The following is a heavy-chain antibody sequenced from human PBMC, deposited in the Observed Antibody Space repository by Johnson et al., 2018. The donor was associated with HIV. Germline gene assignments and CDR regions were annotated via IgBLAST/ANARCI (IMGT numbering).Heavy chain of an antibody. CDR1: GFTFSSYA. J-gene: IGHJ3*02. CDR2: ISGSGGST. D-gene: IGHD3-10*01. Sequence: VQLVESGGGLVQPGGSLRLSCAASGFTFSSYAMSWVRQAPGKGLEWVSAISGSGGSTYYADSVKGRFTISRDNSKNTLYLQLGSRRAEDMAVYYCARSRFREPAAFDIGGQGTMVTVSS. CDR3: ARSRFREPAAFDI. V-gene: IGHV3-23*04.